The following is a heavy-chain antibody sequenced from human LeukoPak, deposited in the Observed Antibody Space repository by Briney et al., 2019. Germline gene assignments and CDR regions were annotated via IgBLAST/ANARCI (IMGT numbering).Heavy chain of an antibody. CDR2: INPNSGGT. J-gene: IGHJ6*03. V-gene: IGHV1-2*02. Sequence: ASVKVSCKASGYTFTGYYMHWVRQAPGQGLEWMGWINPNSGGTNYAQKFQGRVTMTRDTSISTAYMELSRLRSDDTAVYYCAKANYGSGSYYKSHYYYYMDVWGKGTTVTISS. CDR3: AKANYGSGSYYKSHYYYYMDV. CDR1: GYTFTGYY. D-gene: IGHD3-10*01.